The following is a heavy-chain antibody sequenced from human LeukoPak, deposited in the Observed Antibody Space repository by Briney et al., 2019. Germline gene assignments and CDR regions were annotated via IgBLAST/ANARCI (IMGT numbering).Heavy chain of an antibody. CDR2: IYPGDSDT. CDR3: ARQTYDIVTGYPLYGMDV. Sequence: GAPLQICSEGGGSFFTSYWIDLGRPLAGEGLGWVGIIYPGDSDTRYSPSFQGQVTISDDKSISTAYLQWRSLKASDTAMYYCARQTYDIVTGYPLYGMDVWGQGTTVTVS. D-gene: IGHD3-9*01. CDR1: GSFFTSYW. J-gene: IGHJ6*02. V-gene: IGHV5-51*01.